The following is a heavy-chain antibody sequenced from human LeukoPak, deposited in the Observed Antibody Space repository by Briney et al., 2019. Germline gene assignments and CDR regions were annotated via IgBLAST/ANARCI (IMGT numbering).Heavy chain of an antibody. D-gene: IGHD3-10*01. CDR3: ARAPPMVRHPLGFDP. J-gene: IGHJ5*02. V-gene: IGHV1-69*04. Sequence: SVKVSCKASGGTFSSYAISWVRQAPGQGREWMGRIIPILGIANYAQKFQGRVTITADKSTSTAYMELSSLRSEDTAVYYCARAPPMVRHPLGFDPWGQGTLVTVSS. CDR1: GGTFSSYA. CDR2: IIPILGIA.